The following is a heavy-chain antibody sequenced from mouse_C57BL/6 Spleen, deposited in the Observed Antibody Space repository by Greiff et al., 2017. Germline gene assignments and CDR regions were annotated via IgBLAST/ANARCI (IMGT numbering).Heavy chain of an antibody. D-gene: IGHD1-1*01. CDR1: GYTFTSYR. V-gene: IGHV1-72*01. CDR2: IDPNSGGT. Sequence: QVQLQQPGAELVKPGASVKMSCKASGYTFTSYRMHWVKQRPGRGLEWIGKIDPNSGGTKYNEKFKSKATLTVDKPSSTAYMQLNSLTSEHSAVYYCARSYGSSYWYFDVWGTGTTVTVYS. CDR3: ARSYGSSYWYFDV. J-gene: IGHJ1*03.